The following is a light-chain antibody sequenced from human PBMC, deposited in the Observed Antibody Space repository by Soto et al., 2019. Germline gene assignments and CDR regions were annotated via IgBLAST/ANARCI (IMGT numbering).Light chain of an antibody. Sequence: EIVLTQSPGILSLSPGERATLSCRASQSVSNSFIAWYQQKPGQAPRLLIYDTSSRATGVPDRYSASGSGTDFTLTISRLEPEDFAVFFCQQYGTSEIIFGQGTKVDIK. V-gene: IGKV3-20*01. CDR1: QSVSNSF. J-gene: IGKJ1*01. CDR2: DTS. CDR3: QQYGTSEII.